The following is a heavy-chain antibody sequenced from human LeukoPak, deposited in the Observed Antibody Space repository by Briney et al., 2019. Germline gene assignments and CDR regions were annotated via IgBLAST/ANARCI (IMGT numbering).Heavy chain of an antibody. CDR2: IYYSGST. D-gene: IGHD1-14*01. V-gene: IGHV4-59*01. Sequence: SETLSLTCTVSGVSISSYFWSWIRQPPGKGLQWIGYIYYSGSTIYNPSLKSRVTISVDTSKNQFSLKLSSVTAADTAVYYCARASEDYYYYYMDVWGKGTTVTISS. CDR1: GVSISSYF. CDR3: ARASEDYYYYYMDV. J-gene: IGHJ6*03.